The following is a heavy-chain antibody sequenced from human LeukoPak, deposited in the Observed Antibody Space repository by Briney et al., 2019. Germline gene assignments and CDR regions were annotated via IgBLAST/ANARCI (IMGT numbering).Heavy chain of an antibody. CDR1: GGTFSSYA. CDR3: ASRLYCSNTRCRNFPFAY. D-gene: IGHD2-2*01. Sequence: ASVKVSCKAPGGTFSSYAINWVRQAPGQGLEWTGGIIPIFGTANYAQKFQDRVTITADESTSTAYMELSSLRSEDTAIYYCASRLYCSNTRCRNFPFAYWGQGTLVTVSS. CDR2: IIPIFGTA. V-gene: IGHV1-69*13. J-gene: IGHJ4*02.